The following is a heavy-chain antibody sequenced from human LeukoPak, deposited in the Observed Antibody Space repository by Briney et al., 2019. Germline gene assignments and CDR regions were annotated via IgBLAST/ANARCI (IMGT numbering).Heavy chain of an antibody. Sequence: TGGSLRLSCAASGFTFSSYAMHWVRQAPGKGLEWVAVISYDGSNKYYADSVKGRFTISRDNSKNTLYLQMNSLRAEDTAVYYCAKEGHLGYCSSTSCYTDYWGQGTLVTVSS. V-gene: IGHV3-30-3*01. CDR1: GFTFSSYA. CDR2: ISYDGSNK. J-gene: IGHJ4*02. D-gene: IGHD2-2*02. CDR3: AKEGHLGYCSSTSCYTDY.